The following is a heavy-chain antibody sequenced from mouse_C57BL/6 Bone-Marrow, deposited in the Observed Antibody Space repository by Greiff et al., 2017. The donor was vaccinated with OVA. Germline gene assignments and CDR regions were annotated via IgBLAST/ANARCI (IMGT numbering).Heavy chain of an antibody. CDR3: AGFDGGADY. V-gene: IGHV1-26*01. CDR1: GYTFTDYY. J-gene: IGHJ2*01. Sequence: VQLQQSGPELVKPGASVKISCKASGYTFTDYYMNWVKQSHGKSLEWIGDINPNNGGTSYNQKFKGKATLTVDKSSSTAYMELRSLTSEDSAVYYCAGFDGGADYWGQGTTLTVSS. CDR2: INPNNGGT.